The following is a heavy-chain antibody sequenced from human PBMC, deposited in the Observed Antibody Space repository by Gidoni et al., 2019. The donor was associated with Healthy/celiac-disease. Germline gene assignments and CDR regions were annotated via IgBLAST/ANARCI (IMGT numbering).Heavy chain of an antibody. CDR3: ASGTEVVYYYGMDV. D-gene: IGHD2-15*01. J-gene: IGHJ6*02. CDR2: INHSGST. Sequence: QVQLQQWGAGLLKPSETLSLTCSVYGGSFSGYYWSWIRQPPGKGLEWIGEINHSGSTNYNPSLKSRVTIAVDTSKNQFSLKLSSVTAADTAVYYCASGTEVVYYYGMDVWGQGTTVTVSS. V-gene: IGHV4-34*01. CDR1: GGSFSGYY.